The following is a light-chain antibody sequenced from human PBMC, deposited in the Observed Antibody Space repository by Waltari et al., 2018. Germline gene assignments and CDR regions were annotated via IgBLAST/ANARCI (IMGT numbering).Light chain of an antibody. V-gene: IGKV3-20*01. CDR3: QKYGTLPAT. CDR1: QSVSRW. CDR2: GAS. J-gene: IGKJ1*01. Sequence: EIVLTQSPGTLSLSPGERATLSCRASQSVSRWLAWYQQKPGQAPRLLIYGASSRATGIPDRCSGSGSGTDFSLTISRLEPEDFAVYYCQKYGTLPATFGQGTKVEIK.